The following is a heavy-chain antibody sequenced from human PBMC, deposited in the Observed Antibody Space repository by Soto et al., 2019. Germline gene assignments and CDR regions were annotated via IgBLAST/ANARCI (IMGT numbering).Heavy chain of an antibody. V-gene: IGHV4-34*01. CDR2: VNPDGST. Sequence: SETLSLTCAVYGGSFSGYYWSWIRQPPGKGLEWIGEVNPDGSTNYHPSLKSRVTISLDSSRNQFSLNLNSVTAADTAVYYCARYGSGECNRGSCYSPFDYWGQGTLVTVS. CDR3: ARYGSGECNRGSCYSPFDY. D-gene: IGHD2-15*01. J-gene: IGHJ4*02. CDR1: GGSFSGYY.